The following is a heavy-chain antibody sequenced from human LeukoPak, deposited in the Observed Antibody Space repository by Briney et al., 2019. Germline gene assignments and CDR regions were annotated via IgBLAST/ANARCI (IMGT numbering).Heavy chain of an antibody. Sequence: GGSLRLSCAASGFTFSSYSMNWVRQAPGKGLEWVSSISSSSSYIYYADSVKGRFTISRDNAKNSLYLQMNSLRDEDTAVYYCARDGSMITFGGVIVKDHDAFDIWGQGTMVTVSS. CDR3: ARDGSMITFGGVIVKDHDAFDI. CDR2: ISSSSSYI. V-gene: IGHV3-21*01. D-gene: IGHD3-16*02. CDR1: GFTFSSYS. J-gene: IGHJ3*02.